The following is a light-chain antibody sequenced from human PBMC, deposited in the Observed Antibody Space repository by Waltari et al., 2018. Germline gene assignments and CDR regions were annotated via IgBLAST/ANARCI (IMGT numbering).Light chain of an antibody. V-gene: IGLV2-14*01. CDR3: SSYTSSSSVV. CDR1: SSDVGGYNY. CDR2: DVS. Sequence: QSALTQPASVSGSPGQSITISCTGTSSDVGGYNYVSWYQQHAGKAPKLMIYDVSNRPSGVSNRFSGSKSGNTASLTISGLQAEDEADYYCSSYTSSSSVVFGGRTKLTVL. J-gene: IGLJ2*01.